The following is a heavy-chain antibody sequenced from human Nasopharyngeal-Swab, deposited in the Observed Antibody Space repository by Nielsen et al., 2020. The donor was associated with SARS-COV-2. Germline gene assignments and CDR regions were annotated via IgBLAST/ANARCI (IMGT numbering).Heavy chain of an antibody. V-gene: IGHV3-33*01. CDR3: ARDPDIAAALYFDY. CDR2: IWYDGSNK. D-gene: IGHD6-13*01. Sequence: GESLKISCAGSGFTFNNYGMHWVRQAPGKGLEWVAVIWYDGSNKYYAGSVKGRFTISRDNSKNTLYLQMNSLRAEDTAVYYCARDPDIAAALYFDYWGQGTLVTVSS. CDR1: GFTFNNYG. J-gene: IGHJ4*02.